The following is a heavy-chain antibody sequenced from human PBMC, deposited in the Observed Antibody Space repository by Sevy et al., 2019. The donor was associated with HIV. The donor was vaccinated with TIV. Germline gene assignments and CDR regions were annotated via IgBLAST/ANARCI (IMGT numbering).Heavy chain of an antibody. CDR2: ISAYNGNT. V-gene: IGHV1-18*01. Sequence: ASVKVSCKASGYTFTSYGISWVRQAPGQGLEWMGWISAYNGNTNYAQKLQGRVTMTTDTSTSTAYMELRSLRSDDTAVYYCARVEASIQLWELDYYYYYGMDVWGQGTTVTVSS. J-gene: IGHJ6*02. D-gene: IGHD5-18*01. CDR1: GYTFTSYG. CDR3: ARVEASIQLWELDYYYYYGMDV.